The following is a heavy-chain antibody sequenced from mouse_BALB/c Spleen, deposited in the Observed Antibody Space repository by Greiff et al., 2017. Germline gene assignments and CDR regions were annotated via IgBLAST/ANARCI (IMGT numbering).Heavy chain of an antibody. J-gene: IGHJ2*01. CDR1: GYTFTSYW. CDR3: TRSSYGNYDDY. V-gene: IGHV1S22*01. D-gene: IGHD2-10*02. CDR2: IYPGSGST. Sequence: LQQPGSELVRPGASVKLSCKASGYTFTSYWMHWVKQRPGQGLEWIGNIYPGSGSTNYDEKFKSKATLTVDTSSSTAYMQLSSLTSEDSAVYYCTRSSYGNYDDYWGQGTTLTVSS.